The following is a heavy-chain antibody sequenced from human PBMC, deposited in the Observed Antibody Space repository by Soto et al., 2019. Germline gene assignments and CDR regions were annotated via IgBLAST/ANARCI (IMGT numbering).Heavy chain of an antibody. CDR3: ARGSHSTTWYGGQFDY. V-gene: IGHV3-21*01. CDR2: VSSSSTYI. J-gene: IGHJ4*02. CDR1: GFTFSSYT. D-gene: IGHD6-13*01. Sequence: PGGSLRLSWAASGFTFSSYTMNWVRQAPGKGLEWVSSVSSSSTYIYYADSVKGRFTISRDNAKNSLYLQMNSLRAEDTAIYYCARGSHSTTWYGGQFDYWGQG.